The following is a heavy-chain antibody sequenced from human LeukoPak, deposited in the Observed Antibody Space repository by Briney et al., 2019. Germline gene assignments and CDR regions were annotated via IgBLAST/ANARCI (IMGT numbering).Heavy chain of an antibody. Sequence: GGSLGLSCAASGFTFSNYWMHWVRHAPGKGLVWVSRINSDGSSTSYADSVKGRFTISRDNAKNTLYLQMNSLRAEDTAVYYCARGWMYGLDYWGQGTLVTVSS. CDR1: GFTFSNYW. V-gene: IGHV3-74*01. D-gene: IGHD2-8*01. CDR2: INSDGSST. J-gene: IGHJ4*02. CDR3: ARGWMYGLDY.